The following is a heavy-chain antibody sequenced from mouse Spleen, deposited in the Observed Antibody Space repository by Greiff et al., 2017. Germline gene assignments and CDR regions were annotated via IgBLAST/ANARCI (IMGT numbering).Heavy chain of an antibody. CDR2: ISNGGGST. CDR1: GFTFSDYY. Sequence: DVKLVESGGGLVQPGGSLKLSCATSGFTFSDYYMYWVRQTPEKRLEWVAYISNGGGSTYYPDTVKGRFTISRDNAKNTLYLQMSRLKSEDTAMYYCARLYYDYRYAMDYWGQGTSVTVSS. CDR3: ARLYYDYRYAMDY. J-gene: IGHJ4*01. D-gene: IGHD2-4*01. V-gene: IGHV5-12*02.